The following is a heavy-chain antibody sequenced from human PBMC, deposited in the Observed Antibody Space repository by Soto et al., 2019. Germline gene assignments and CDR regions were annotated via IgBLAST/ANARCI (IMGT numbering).Heavy chain of an antibody. V-gene: IGHV4-61*02. CDR1: DGNIVNRVYY. CDR3: ASTTAMARGYFDF. J-gene: IGHJ4*02. CDR2: IYTSGST. Sequence: LTYTFSDGNIVNRVYYWSRKQKPAGKGLEWIWRIYTSGSTNYNPSLKSRVTMSVDTSKNQFSLKLSSVTAADTAVYYCASTTAMARGYFDFSGQGPLVT. D-gene: IGHD5-18*01.